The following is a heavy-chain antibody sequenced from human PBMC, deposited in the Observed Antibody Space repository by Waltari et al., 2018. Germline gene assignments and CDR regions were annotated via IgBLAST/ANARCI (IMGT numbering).Heavy chain of an antibody. CDR2: MNPNSGNT. CDR1: GYTFTSYD. J-gene: IGHJ5*02. D-gene: IGHD3-3*01. V-gene: IGHV1-8*03. Sequence: QVQLVQSGAEVKKPGASVKVSCKASGYTFTSYDINWVRQATGQGLEWMGWMNPNSGNTGYAQKFQGRVTITRNTSISTAYMELSSLRSEDTAVYYCARASPYDFWSGYKVVMFDPWGQGTLVTVSS. CDR3: ARASPYDFWSGYKVVMFDP.